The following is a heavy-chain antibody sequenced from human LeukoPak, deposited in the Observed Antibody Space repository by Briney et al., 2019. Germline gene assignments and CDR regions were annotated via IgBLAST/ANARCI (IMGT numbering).Heavy chain of an antibody. J-gene: IGHJ2*01. D-gene: IGHD7-27*01. CDR1: GFTFSTYS. V-gene: IGHV3-21*01. CDR3: ARDPGDRWFFDL. CDR2: ISSSSTYI. Sequence: GGSLRLSCAASGFTFSTYSMNWVRQAPGQGLEWVSSISSSSTYIYYADSVKGRFTISRDNSKNSLYLQMNNLRAEDTAVYYCARDPGDRWFFDLWGRGTLVTVSS.